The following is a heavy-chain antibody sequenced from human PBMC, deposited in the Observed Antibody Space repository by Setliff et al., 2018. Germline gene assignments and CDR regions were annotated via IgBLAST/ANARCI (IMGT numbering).Heavy chain of an antibody. CDR1: GYSISSGYY. V-gene: IGHV4-38-2*01. J-gene: IGHJ4*02. CDR3: ARSKSSSGWFQGYFDY. Sequence: SETLSLTCAVSGYSISSGYYWGWIRQPPGKGLEWIGSIYYSGSTYYNPSLKSRVTISVDTSKNQFSLKLSSVTAADTAVYYCARSKSSSGWFQGYFDYWGQGTLVTVSS. CDR2: IYYSGST. D-gene: IGHD6-19*01.